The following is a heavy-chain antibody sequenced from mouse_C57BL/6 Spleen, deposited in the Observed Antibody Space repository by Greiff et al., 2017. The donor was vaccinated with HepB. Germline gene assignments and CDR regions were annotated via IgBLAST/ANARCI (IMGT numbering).Heavy chain of an antibody. CDR2: IDPENGDT. J-gene: IGHJ2*01. Sequence: EVQLQQSGAELVRPGASVKLSCTASGFNIKDDYMHWVKQRPEQGLEWIGWIDPENGDTEYASQFQGKATITADTSSNTAYLQLSSLTSEDTAVYYCTTGDSHSFDYWGQGTTLTVSS. D-gene: IGHD3-3*01. V-gene: IGHV14-4*01. CDR3: TTGDSHSFDY. CDR1: GFNIKDDY.